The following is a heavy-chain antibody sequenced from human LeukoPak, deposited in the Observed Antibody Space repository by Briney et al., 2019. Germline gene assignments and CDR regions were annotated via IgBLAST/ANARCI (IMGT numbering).Heavy chain of an antibody. CDR2: FYYRGNS. V-gene: IGHV4-39*07. Sequence: SETLSLTCTVSSASISTSHYYWGWIRQAPGKGLEWIGTFYYRGNSYYNPSLKGRVTISEDTSTNQFSLKLTSVTAADTAVYYCARDASRDGYNWQFGTLDYWGQGTLVTVSS. J-gene: IGHJ4*02. CDR3: ARDASRDGYNWQFGTLDY. D-gene: IGHD5-24*01. CDR1: SASISTSHYY.